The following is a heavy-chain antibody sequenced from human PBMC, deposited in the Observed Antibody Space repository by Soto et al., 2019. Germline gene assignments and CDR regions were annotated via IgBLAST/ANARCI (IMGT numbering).Heavy chain of an antibody. D-gene: IGHD3-22*01. V-gene: IGHV3-33*01. CDR3: ARESGGYYDSSGYYYFDY. CDR1: GFTFSSYG. J-gene: IGHJ4*02. CDR2: IWYDGSNK. Sequence: GGSLRLSCAASGFTFSSYGMHWVRQAPGKGLEWVAVIWYDGSNKYYGDSVKGRFTISRDNSKKTLYLQMNSLRAEDTAVYYCARESGGYYDSSGYYYFDYWGQGTLVTVSS.